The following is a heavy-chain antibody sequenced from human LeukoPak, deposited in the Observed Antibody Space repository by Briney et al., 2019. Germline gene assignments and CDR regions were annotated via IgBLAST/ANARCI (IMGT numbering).Heavy chain of an antibody. Sequence: GGSLRLSCAASGFTVSSNYVSWVRQAPGKELEWVSVIYSGGSTYYADSVKGRFTISRDNSKNTLYLQMNSLRAEDTAVYYCARTQGIAAAGTSDYYYGMDVWGQGTTVTVSS. V-gene: IGHV3-66*01. CDR2: IYSGGST. J-gene: IGHJ6*02. D-gene: IGHD6-13*01. CDR3: ARTQGIAAAGTSDYYYGMDV. CDR1: GFTVSSNY.